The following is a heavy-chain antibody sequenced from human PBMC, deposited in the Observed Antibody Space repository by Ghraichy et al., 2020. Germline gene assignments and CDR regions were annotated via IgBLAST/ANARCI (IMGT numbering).Heavy chain of an antibody. CDR3: ARALSTEHFDY. CDR2: IYHSGST. J-gene: IGHJ4*02. V-gene: IGHV4-30-2*01. Sequence: SETLSLTCAVSGGSIRSGGYSWSWIRQPPGKGLEWIGYIYHSGSTYYNPSLKSRVTISVDRSKNQFSLKLSSVTAADTAVYYCARALSTEHFDYWGQGTLVTVSS. D-gene: IGHD2/OR15-2a*01. CDR1: GGSIRSGGYS.